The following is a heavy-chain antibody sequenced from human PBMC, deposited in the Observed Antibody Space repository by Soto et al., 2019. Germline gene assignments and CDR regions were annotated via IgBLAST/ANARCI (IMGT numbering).Heavy chain of an antibody. CDR3: ARACLWGSTSCFNWFDP. CDR1: GYTFTSYD. V-gene: IGHV1-8*01. D-gene: IGHD2-2*01. Sequence: ASVKVSCKASGYTFTSYDINWVRQATGQGLEWMGWMNPNSGNTGYAQKFQGRVTMTRNTSISTAYMELSSLRSEDTAVYYCARACLWGSTSCFNWFDPWGQGTLVTVSS. CDR2: MNPNSGNT. J-gene: IGHJ5*02.